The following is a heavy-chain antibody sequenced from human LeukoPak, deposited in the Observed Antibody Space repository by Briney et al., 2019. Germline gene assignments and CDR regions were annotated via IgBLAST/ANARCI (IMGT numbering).Heavy chain of an antibody. CDR1: GGSISSSSYY. D-gene: IGHD4/OR15-4a*01. CDR2: IWYSGRT. J-gene: IGHJ4*02. V-gene: IGHV4-39*01. Sequence: SETLSLTCTVSGGSISSSSYYWGWIRQPPGKGLEWIGNIWYSGRTYYNPSLKSRVTISVATSKNQFSLKLSSVTAADTAVYYCARLRLGDYYFDYWGQGTLVTVSS. CDR3: ARLRLGDYYFDY.